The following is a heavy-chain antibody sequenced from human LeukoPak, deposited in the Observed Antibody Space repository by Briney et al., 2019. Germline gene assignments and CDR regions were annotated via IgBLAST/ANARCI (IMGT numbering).Heavy chain of an antibody. Sequence: PSETLSLTCTVSGGSISSGGYYWSWIRQHPGKGLEWIGYIYYSGSTYYNPSLKSRVTISVDTSKNQFSLKLSSVTAADTVVYYCARGSVSTWYKHYFDYWGQGTLVTVSS. D-gene: IGHD6-13*01. V-gene: IGHV4-31*03. J-gene: IGHJ4*02. CDR2: IYYSGST. CDR1: GGSISSGGYY. CDR3: ARGSVSTWYKHYFDY.